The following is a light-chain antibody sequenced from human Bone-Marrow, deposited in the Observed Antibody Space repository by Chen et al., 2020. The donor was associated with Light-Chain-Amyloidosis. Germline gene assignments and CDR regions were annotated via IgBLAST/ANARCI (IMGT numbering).Light chain of an antibody. Sequence: QSALTQPASVSGSPGPSITISCTGTSGDVGTYNYVSWYQQHPGKAPKVMIYAVSNRPSGVSHRFSGSKSGNTASLTISGLQAEDEADYYCSSFTSSSSYVFGPGTMVTVL. CDR3: SSFTSSSSYV. J-gene: IGLJ1*01. CDR2: AVS. CDR1: SGDVGTYNY. V-gene: IGLV2-14*01.